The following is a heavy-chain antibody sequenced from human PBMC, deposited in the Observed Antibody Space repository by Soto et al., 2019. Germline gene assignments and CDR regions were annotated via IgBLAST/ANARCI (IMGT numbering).Heavy chain of an antibody. J-gene: IGHJ6*02. Sequence: GGSLRLSCSVSGFTFSRYEMNWVRQAPGKGLEWVSYIGTSGKTIYYADSVRGRFTISRDNAKNSLYLQMNSLRAEDTAVYYCARDPAIYSGNFDYGLDVWGQGTTVTVSS. CDR1: GFTFSRYE. V-gene: IGHV3-48*03. CDR3: ARDPAIYSGNFDYGLDV. D-gene: IGHD4-4*01. CDR2: IGTSGKTI.